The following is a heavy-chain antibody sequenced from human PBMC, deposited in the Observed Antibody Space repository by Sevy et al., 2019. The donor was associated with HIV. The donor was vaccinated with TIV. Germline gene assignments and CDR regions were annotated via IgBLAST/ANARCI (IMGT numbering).Heavy chain of an antibody. CDR3: ARDIEQLELRN. J-gene: IGHJ4*02. CDR1: GYTFTSYS. D-gene: IGHD1-7*01. CDR2: INPRGGSA. V-gene: IGHV1-46*03. Sequence: ASVKVSCKASGYTFTSYSMHWGRQAPGQGLEWMGIINPRGGSASYAQKFQGRVTMTRDTSTSTVYMELSSLRSDDTAMYYCARDIEQLELRNWGQGTLVTVSS.